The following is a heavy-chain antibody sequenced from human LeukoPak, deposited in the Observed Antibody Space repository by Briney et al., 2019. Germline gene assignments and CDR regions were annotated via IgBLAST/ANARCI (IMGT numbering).Heavy chain of an antibody. Sequence: PGGSLRLSCAASGITFSSYGMSWVRQAPGKGLEWVSSISSTGGTTYYADSVKGRFTISRDNSKNTLYLQMNSLRAEDTAVYYCARSWYSATHGAFDIWGQGTMVTVSS. CDR3: ARSWYSATHGAFDI. CDR1: GITFSSYG. D-gene: IGHD2-21*01. CDR2: ISSTGGTT. V-gene: IGHV3-23*01. J-gene: IGHJ3*02.